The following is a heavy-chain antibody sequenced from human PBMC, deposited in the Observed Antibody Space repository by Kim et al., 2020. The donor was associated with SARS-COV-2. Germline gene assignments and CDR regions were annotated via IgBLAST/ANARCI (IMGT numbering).Heavy chain of an antibody. CDR3: AKTQRTYYYYGMDV. Sequence: GGSLRLSCAASGFTFSSYAMHWVRQAPGKGLEWVAVIWYDGSNKYYADSVKGRFTISRDNSKNTLYLQMNSLRAEDTAVYYCAKTQRTYYYYGMDVWGQGTTVTVSS. V-gene: IGHV3-33*06. J-gene: IGHJ6*02. CDR2: IWYDGSNK. CDR1: GFTFSSYA. D-gene: IGHD1-1*01.